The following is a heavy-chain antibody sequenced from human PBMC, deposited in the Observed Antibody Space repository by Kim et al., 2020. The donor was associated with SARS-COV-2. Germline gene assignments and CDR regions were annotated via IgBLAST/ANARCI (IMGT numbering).Heavy chain of an antibody. V-gene: IGHV4-59*01. CDR3: ARFLGQQLGGDAFDI. D-gene: IGHD6-13*01. CDR2: IYYSGST. J-gene: IGHJ3*02. Sequence: SETLSLTCTVSGGSISSYYWIWIRQPPGKGLEWIGYIYYSGSTNYNPSLKSRVTISVDTSKNQFSLKLSSVTAADTAVYYCARFLGQQLGGDAFDIWGQGTMVTVSS. CDR1: GGSISSYY.